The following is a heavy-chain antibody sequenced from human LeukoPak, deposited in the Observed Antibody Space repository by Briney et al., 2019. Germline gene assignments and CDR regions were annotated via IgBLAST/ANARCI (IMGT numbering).Heavy chain of an antibody. D-gene: IGHD6-13*01. V-gene: IGHV3-23*01. CDR2: ISGSGGST. CDR1: GFSFSSYT. J-gene: IGHJ4*02. CDR3: AKDRRYSSSWYYFDY. Sequence: GGSLRLSCAASGFSFSSYTMHWVRQAPGEGLEWVSAISGSGGSTYYADSVKGRFTISRDNSKNTLYLQMNSLRAEDTAVYYCAKDRRYSSSWYYFDYWGQGTLVTVSS.